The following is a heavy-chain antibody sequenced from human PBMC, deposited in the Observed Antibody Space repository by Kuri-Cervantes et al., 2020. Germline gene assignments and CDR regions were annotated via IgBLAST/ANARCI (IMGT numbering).Heavy chain of an antibody. D-gene: IGHD6-13*01. CDR3: ARVMEQQLGHYYYYYMDV. V-gene: IGHV3-21*04. CDR1: GFTFSSYS. J-gene: IGHJ6*03. Sequence: GESLKISCAASGFTFSSYSMNWVRQAPGKGLEWVSSISSSSSYIYYADSVKGRFTISRDNAKNSLYLQMNSLRAEDTAVYYCARVMEQQLGHYYYYYMDVWGKGTTVTVSS. CDR2: ISSSSSYI.